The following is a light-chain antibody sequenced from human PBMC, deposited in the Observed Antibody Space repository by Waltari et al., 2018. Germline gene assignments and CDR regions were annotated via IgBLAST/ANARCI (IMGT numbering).Light chain of an antibody. V-gene: IGLV1-51*01. Sequence: QSVLTQPPSVSAAPGQKVTISCSGSSSNLGGNSVSWYQQLPGTAPKLLIYENMKRPSWIPDLFAVSKSGTSATLGITGLQTVDEADYYCGTWDSSLSAYVFGTGTKVTVL. CDR1: SSNLGGNS. CDR3: GTWDSSLSAYV. J-gene: IGLJ1*01. CDR2: ENM.